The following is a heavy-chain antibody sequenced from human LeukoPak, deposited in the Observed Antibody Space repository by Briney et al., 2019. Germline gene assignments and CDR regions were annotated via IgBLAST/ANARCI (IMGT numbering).Heavy chain of an antibody. V-gene: IGHV1-18*01. CDR1: GYTFTSYG. CDR3: ARAPRNYDSSGYYYYFDY. Sequence: ASVKVSCKASGYTFTSYGISWVRQAPGQGLEWMGWISAYNGNTNYAQKLQGRVTMTTDTSTSTAYMELRSLRSDDTAVYYCARAPRNYDSSGYYYYFDYRGQGTLVTVSS. CDR2: ISAYNGNT. J-gene: IGHJ4*02. D-gene: IGHD3-22*01.